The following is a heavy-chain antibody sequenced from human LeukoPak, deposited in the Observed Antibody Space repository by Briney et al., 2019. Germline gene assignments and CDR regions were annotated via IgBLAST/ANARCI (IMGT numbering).Heavy chain of an antibody. Sequence: GGSLRLSCAASGFTFSSYGMHWVRQAPGKGLEWVAFIRYDGSNKYYADSVKGRFTISRDNAKNSLYLQMNSLRAGDTAVYYCATSKRTYYYDSSGYSTQDYWGQGTLVTVSS. CDR1: GFTFSSYG. V-gene: IGHV3-30*02. J-gene: IGHJ4*02. D-gene: IGHD3-22*01. CDR2: IRYDGSNK. CDR3: ATSKRTYYYDSSGYSTQDY.